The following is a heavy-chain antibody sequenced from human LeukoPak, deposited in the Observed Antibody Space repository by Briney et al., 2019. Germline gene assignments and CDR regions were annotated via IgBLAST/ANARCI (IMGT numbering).Heavy chain of an antibody. J-gene: IGHJ4*02. D-gene: IGHD3-10*01. CDR1: GYSISSAYY. CDR3: ARRSVRGVIRY. V-gene: IGHV4-38-2*02. Sequence: PSETLSLTCSVSGYSISSAYYWGWIRQPPGKGLEWIGTMYHSGSTNYNPSLKSRVTISVDTSKNQFSLKLSSVTAADTAVYYCARRSVRGVIRYWGQGTLVTVSS. CDR2: MYHSGST.